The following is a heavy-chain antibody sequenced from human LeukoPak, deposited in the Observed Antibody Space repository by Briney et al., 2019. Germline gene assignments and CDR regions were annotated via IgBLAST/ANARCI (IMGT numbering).Heavy chain of an antibody. CDR3: ARSLYDSSGYYRLFDY. J-gene: IGHJ4*02. Sequence: GGSLRLSCAASGFTFSSYSMNWVRQAPGKGLEWVSSISSSSSYIYYADSVKGRFTISRDNAKNSLYLQMNSLRAEDTAVYYCARSLYDSSGYYRLFDYWGQGTLVTVSS. V-gene: IGHV3-21*01. CDR1: GFTFSSYS. CDR2: ISSSSSYI. D-gene: IGHD3-22*01.